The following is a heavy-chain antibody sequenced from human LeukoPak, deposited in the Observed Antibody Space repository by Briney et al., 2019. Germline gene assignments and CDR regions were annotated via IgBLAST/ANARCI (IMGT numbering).Heavy chain of an antibody. CDR2: ISGSGGSR. J-gene: IGHJ4*02. D-gene: IGHD6-13*01. V-gene: IGHV3-23*01. CDR3: AILPGYSSGWYEVNY. Sequence: GGSLRLSCAASGLTFSSYAMSLVRQAPGTALEWVSAISGSGGSRYYADSVKGRFTISRDNSKNTLYLQMNSLRAEDTAVYYCAILPGYSSGWYEVNYWGQGTLVTVSS. CDR1: GLTFSSYA.